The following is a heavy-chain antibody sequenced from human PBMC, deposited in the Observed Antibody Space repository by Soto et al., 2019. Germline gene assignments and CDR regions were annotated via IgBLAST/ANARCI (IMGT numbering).Heavy chain of an antibody. V-gene: IGHV1-18*01. CDR2: ISAYNGNT. Sequence: ASVKVSCKAFGYTYTSYGISWVRQAPGQGLEWMGWISAYNGNTNYAQKLQGRVTMTTDTSTSTAYMELRSLRSDDTAVYYCARLIKPYYYDSSGYAFDIWGQGTMVTVSS. CDR1: GYTYTSYG. CDR3: ARLIKPYYYDSSGYAFDI. D-gene: IGHD3-22*01. J-gene: IGHJ3*02.